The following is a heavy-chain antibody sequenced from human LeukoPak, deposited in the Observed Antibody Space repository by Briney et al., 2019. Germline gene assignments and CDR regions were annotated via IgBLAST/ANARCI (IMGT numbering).Heavy chain of an antibody. D-gene: IGHD2-2*02. V-gene: IGHV3-30*01. CDR1: GFTFSSYA. CDR3: ARVAVYRLLYGEGAFDY. CDR2: ISYDGSNK. J-gene: IGHJ4*02. Sequence: GRSLRLSCAASGFTFSSYAMHWVRQAPGKGLEWVAVISYDGSNKYYADSVKGRFTISRDNSKNTLYLQMNSLRAEDTAVYYCARVAVYRLLYGEGAFDYWGQGTLVTVSS.